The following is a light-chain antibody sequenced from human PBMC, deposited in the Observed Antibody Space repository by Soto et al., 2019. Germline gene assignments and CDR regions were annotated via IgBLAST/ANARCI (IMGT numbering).Light chain of an antibody. V-gene: IGLV2-14*01. CDR1: SSDIGTYNY. Sequence: QSALTQPASVSGSPGQSITISCTGTSSDIGTYNYVSWYQQHPGKAPNLMIYDVSNRPSGVSNRFSGSKSGNTASLTISGLQAEDEADYYCSSYTSSSTLVFGGGTPLTVL. CDR2: DVS. CDR3: SSYTSSSTLV. J-gene: IGLJ2*01.